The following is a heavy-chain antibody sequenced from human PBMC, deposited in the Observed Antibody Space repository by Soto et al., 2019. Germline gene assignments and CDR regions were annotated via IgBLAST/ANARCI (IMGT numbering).Heavy chain of an antibody. J-gene: IGHJ5*02. Sequence: QVHLVQSGAEVKKPGASVKVSCKASGYTFTRYGISWVRQAPGQGLEWMGWISAYNGNTNYAQKLQGRVTMTTDTSTSTAYKELRSLRSDDTAVYYCSRENAIRDWFDPWGRGTLVTVSS. CDR2: ISAYNGNT. V-gene: IGHV1-18*01. CDR1: GYTFTRYG. D-gene: IGHD2-2*01. CDR3: SRENAIRDWFDP.